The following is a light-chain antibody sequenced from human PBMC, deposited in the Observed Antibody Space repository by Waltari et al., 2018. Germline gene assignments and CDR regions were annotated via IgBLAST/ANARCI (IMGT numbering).Light chain of an antibody. CDR2: GAS. CDR3: QQYNHWPPIT. Sequence: EIVMTQSPATLSVSPGERATFSCRASQSIADNLVWYQQKPAQAPRLLIYGASTRATGVPARFRGSGSGTEFPLTISSLQSEDVAVYYCQQYNHWPPITFGQGTRLEIK. J-gene: IGKJ5*01. CDR1: QSIADN. V-gene: IGKV3-15*01.